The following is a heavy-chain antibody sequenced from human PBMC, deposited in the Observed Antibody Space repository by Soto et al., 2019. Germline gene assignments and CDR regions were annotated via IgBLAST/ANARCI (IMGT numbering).Heavy chain of an antibody. CDR2: ISGSGGST. Sequence: GGSLRLSCAASGFTFSSYPMSWGRQAPGKGLEWVSAISGSGGSTYYADSVKGRFTISRDNSKNTLYLQMNSLRAEDTAVYYCAKSPAAYYYYYYMDVWGKGTTVTVSS. J-gene: IGHJ6*03. D-gene: IGHD6-13*01. V-gene: IGHV3-23*01. CDR3: AKSPAAYYYYYYMDV. CDR1: GFTFSSYP.